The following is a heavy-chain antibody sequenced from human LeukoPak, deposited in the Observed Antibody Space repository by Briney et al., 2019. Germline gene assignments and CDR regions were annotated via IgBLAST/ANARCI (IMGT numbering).Heavy chain of an antibody. J-gene: IGHJ5*02. CDR1: GGSFSGYY. CDR2: INHSGST. V-gene: IGHV4-34*01. D-gene: IGHD6-13*01. CDR3: ARGQYSSSWYRWFDP. Sequence: SETLSLTCAVYGGSFSGYYWSWIRQPPGKGLEWIGEINHSGSTNYNPSLKSRVTISVDTSKNQFSLKLSSVTAADTAVYHCARGQYSSSWYRWFDPWGQGTLVTVSS.